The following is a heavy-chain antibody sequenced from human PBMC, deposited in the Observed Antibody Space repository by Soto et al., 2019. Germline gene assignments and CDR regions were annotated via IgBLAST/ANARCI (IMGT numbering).Heavy chain of an antibody. D-gene: IGHD1-7*01. Sequence: EVQLLESGGGLVQPGGSLRLSCAASGFTFSSYAMSWVRQAPGKGLEWVSAISGSGGSTYYADSVKGRFTISRDNSKNTLYLQMNSLRAEDTAVYYCTRDRSNWYYVFDYWGQGSLVTVSS. CDR1: GFTFSSYA. V-gene: IGHV3-23*01. CDR3: TRDRSNWYYVFDY. CDR2: ISGSGGST. J-gene: IGHJ4*02.